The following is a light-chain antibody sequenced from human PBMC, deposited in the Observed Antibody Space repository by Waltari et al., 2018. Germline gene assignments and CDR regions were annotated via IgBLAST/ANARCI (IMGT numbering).Light chain of an antibody. V-gene: IGLV1-40*01. CDR3: QSYDSSLSGYVI. J-gene: IGLJ2*01. CDR2: EKN. Sequence: QSVLTQPPSVSGAPGQRVTISCTGSSSNIGATFDVPWYQHLPGTPPKLHNYEKNNRPVGVPDRFSGAKSGTSASLAITGLQAEDEADYYCQSYDSSLSGYVIFGGGTKLTVL. CDR1: SSNIGATFD.